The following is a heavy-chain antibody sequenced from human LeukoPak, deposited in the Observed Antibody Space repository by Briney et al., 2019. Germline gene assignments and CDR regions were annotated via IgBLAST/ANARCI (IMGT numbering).Heavy chain of an antibody. CDR2: IYDRGST. CDR1: GYSLSSGYY. V-gene: IGHV4-38-2*02. D-gene: IGHD3-22*01. Sequence: PSETLSLICTVSGYSLSSGYYWGWIRQPPGKGLEWIGSIYDRGSTYSNPSLRSRVTISVDTSKKEFSLKLSSVTAADTAVYYCATDRVVVVITDWGQGTLVTVSS. J-gene: IGHJ4*02. CDR3: ATDRVVVVITD.